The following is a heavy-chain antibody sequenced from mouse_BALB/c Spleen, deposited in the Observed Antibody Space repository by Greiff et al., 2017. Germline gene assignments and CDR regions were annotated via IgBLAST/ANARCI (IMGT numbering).Heavy chain of an antibody. D-gene: IGHD1-1*01. J-gene: IGHJ3*01. CDR3: ANYYGSSPFAY. CDR2: ISYSGST. V-gene: IGHV3-8*02. Sequence: EVQLQESGPSLVKPSQTLSLTCSVTGDSFTSGYWNWIRKFPGNKLEYVGYISYSGSTYYNPSLKSRISITRDTSKNQYYLQLNSVTTEDTATYYCANYYGSSPFAYWGQGTLVTVSA. CDR1: GDSFTSGY.